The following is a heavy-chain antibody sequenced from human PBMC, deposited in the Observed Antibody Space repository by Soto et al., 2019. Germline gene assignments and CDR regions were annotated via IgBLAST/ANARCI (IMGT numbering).Heavy chain of an antibody. D-gene: IGHD3-10*01. J-gene: IGHJ4*02. CDR3: ARGGPWRSKGVDY. CDR2: ISYDGSNK. V-gene: IGHV3-30-3*01. CDR1: GFTFSSYA. Sequence: GGSLRLSCAASGFTFSSYAMHWVRQAPGKGLEWVAVISYDGSNKYYADSVKGRFTISGDNSKNRLYLQMNSLGAEDTAVYYCARGGPWRSKGVDYWGQGTLVTVSS.